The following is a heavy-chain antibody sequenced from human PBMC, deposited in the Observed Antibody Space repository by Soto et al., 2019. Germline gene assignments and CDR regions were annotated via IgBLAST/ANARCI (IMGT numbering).Heavy chain of an antibody. Sequence: SETLSLTCTVSGGSISSSSYYWGWIRQPPGKGLEWIGSIYYSGSTYYNPSLKSRVTISVDTSKNQFSLKLSSVTAADTAVYYCARRAFWSGLYLDYWGQGTLVTVSS. CDR2: IYYSGST. J-gene: IGHJ4*02. D-gene: IGHD3-3*01. CDR3: ARRAFWSGLYLDY. CDR1: GGSISSSSYY. V-gene: IGHV4-39*01.